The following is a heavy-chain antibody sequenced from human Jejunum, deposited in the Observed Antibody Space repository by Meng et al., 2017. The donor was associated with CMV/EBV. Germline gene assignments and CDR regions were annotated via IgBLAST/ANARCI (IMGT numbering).Heavy chain of an antibody. Sequence: GGAVSSGSYYWSWIRQPPGKGLEWIGYIYYSGSTRYNPSLKSRVTMSVDTSKNQFSLKLSSVTAADTAVYYCARRYPNYYYGMDVWGQGTTVTVSS. V-gene: IGHV4-61*07. CDR1: GGAVSSGSYY. CDR2: IYYSGST. J-gene: IGHJ6*02. D-gene: IGHD2-15*01. CDR3: ARRYPNYYYGMDV.